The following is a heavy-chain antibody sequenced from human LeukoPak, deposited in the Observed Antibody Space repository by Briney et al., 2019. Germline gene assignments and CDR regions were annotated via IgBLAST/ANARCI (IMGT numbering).Heavy chain of an antibody. D-gene: IGHD3-10*01. CDR2: ISYDGSNK. Sequence: GRSLRLSCAASGFTFSSYAMHWVRQAPGKGLEWVAVISYDGSNKYYADSVKGRFTISRDNSKNTLYLQMNSLRAEDTAVYYCARDGMVRGVIIGFDYWGQGTLVTVSS. CDR1: GFTFSSYA. J-gene: IGHJ4*02. V-gene: IGHV3-30-3*01. CDR3: ARDGMVRGVIIGFDY.